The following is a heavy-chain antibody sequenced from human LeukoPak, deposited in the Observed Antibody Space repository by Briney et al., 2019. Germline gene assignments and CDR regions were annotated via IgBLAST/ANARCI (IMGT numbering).Heavy chain of an antibody. V-gene: IGHV1-2*02. CDR2: INPNSGGT. CDR3: AFNSGSYFGAFDI. D-gene: IGHD1-26*01. CDR1: GYTFTGYY. Sequence: ASVKVSCKASGYTFTGYYMHWVRQAPGQGLEWMGWINPNSGGTNYAQKFQGRVTMTRDTSISTAYMELSRLRSDDTAVYYCAFNSGSYFGAFDIWGQGTMVTVSS. J-gene: IGHJ3*02.